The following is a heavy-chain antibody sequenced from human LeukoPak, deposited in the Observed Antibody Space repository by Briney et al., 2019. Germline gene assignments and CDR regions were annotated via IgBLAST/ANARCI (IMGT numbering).Heavy chain of an antibody. Sequence: GGSLRLSWAAAGFTFSTYWMHWVRQAPGKGLEWVGFIRSKGYGGTTEYAASVKGRFTISRDDSKSIAYLQMNSLKTEDTAVYYCTRIGTAFLDYWGQGTLVTVSS. J-gene: IGHJ4*02. CDR1: GFTFSTYW. CDR2: IRSKGYGGTT. V-gene: IGHV3-49*04. D-gene: IGHD2-21*02. CDR3: TRIGTAFLDY.